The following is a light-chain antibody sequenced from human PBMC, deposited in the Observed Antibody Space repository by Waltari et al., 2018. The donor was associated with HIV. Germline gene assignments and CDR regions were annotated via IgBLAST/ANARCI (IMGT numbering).Light chain of an antibody. Sequence: QSALTQPRSVSGSPGQSVTISCTGTSSDVGGYPFVSWYQHHPGKAPKLAISDVTKLPSGVPDLFSGSKSGNTASLTISGLQAEDEADYYCCSYSGSGTLYVCGTGTEVTVL. CDR1: SSDVGGYPF. CDR2: DVT. V-gene: IGLV2-11*01. CDR3: CSYSGSGTLYV. J-gene: IGLJ1*01.